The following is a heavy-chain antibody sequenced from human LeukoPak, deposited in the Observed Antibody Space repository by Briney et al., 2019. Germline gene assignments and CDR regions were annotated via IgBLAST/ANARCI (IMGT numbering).Heavy chain of an antibody. CDR2: ISHSGST. V-gene: IGHV4-34*01. J-gene: IGHJ4*02. Sequence: SETLSLTCAVYGGSFSGYYWSWIRQPPGKGLEWIGEISHSGSTNYNPSLKSRVTISVDTSKNQFSLKLSSVTAADTAVYYCARARTGVVTYFDYWGQGTLVTVSS. D-gene: IGHD3-3*01. CDR1: GGSFSGYY. CDR3: ARARTGVVTYFDY.